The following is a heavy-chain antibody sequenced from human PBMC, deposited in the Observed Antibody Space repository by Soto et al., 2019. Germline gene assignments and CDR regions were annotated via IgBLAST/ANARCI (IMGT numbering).Heavy chain of an antibody. Sequence: ASVKVSCKASGYTFTSYAMHWVRQAPGQGLEWMGWINPNSGGTNYAQKFQGWVTMTRDTSISTAYMELSRLRSDDTAVYYCARTGFSPDSSGWDYYYGMDVWGQGTTVTVSS. D-gene: IGHD6-19*01. V-gene: IGHV1-2*04. CDR2: INPNSGGT. J-gene: IGHJ6*02. CDR3: ARTGFSPDSSGWDYYYGMDV. CDR1: GYTFTSYA.